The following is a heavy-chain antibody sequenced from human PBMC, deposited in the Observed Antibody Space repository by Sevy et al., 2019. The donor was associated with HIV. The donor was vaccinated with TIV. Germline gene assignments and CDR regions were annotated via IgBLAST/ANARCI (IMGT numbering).Heavy chain of an antibody. Sequence: GGSLRLSCETSGFTFNFYAMNWVRQAPGKGLGWVSGIGGSGGGTHYADSVKGRFTISRDNSKNILYLQMSSLRVEDTAIYSCAKQGYSNYWYVFDWGQGTRVTVSS. V-gene: IGHV3-23*01. D-gene: IGHD5-12*01. CDR2: IGGSGGGT. J-gene: IGHJ4*02. CDR1: GFTFNFYA. CDR3: AKQGYSNYWYVFD.